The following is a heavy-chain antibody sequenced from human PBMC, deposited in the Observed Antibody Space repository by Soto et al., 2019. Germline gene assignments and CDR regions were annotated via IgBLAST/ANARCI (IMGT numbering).Heavy chain of an antibody. CDR2: IYYSGST. CDR1: GGSISSYY. D-gene: IGHD3-16*01. V-gene: IGHV4-59*08. J-gene: IGHJ3*02. Sequence: QVQLQESGPGLVKPSETLSLTCTVSGGSISSYYWSWIRQPPGKGLEWSGYIYYSGSTNYNPSLKSRDTISVDTSKNQFSLKLSSETAADTAVYYCARRYGWAFDIWGQGTRVTVSS. CDR3: ARRYGWAFDI.